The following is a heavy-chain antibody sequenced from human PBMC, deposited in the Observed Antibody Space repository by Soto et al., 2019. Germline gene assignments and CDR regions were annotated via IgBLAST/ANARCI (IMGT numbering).Heavy chain of an antibody. CDR2: ISAGGSNT. V-gene: IGHV3-23*01. CDR1: GFSFSNYA. D-gene: IGHD6-6*01. J-gene: IGHJ4*02. CDR3: AKEYSTSFDY. Sequence: GGSLRLSCAASGFSFSNYAMNWVRQAPGKGLEWVSAISAGGSNTNYADSVKGRFTISSDNSKNTLYLEMNGLRADDTAVYYCAKEYSTSFDYWGQGTPVTVSS.